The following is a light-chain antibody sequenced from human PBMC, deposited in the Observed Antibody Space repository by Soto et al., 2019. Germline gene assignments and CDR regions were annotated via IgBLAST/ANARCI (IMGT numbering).Light chain of an antibody. CDR2: DAS. CDR3: QQYESLPLT. V-gene: IGKV1-33*01. CDR1: QDINKN. J-gene: IGKJ5*01. Sequence: DMQMTQSQSSLSASVGDRVTITCQASQDINKNLIWYQQKPGKAPKLLIYDASDLETGVPSRFSGSGSGTGFTFTISSLQPEDFATYYCQQYESLPLTFGQGTRLEIK.